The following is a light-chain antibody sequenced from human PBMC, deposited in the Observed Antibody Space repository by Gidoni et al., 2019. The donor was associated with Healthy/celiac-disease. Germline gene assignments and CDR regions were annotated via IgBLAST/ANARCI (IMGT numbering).Light chain of an antibody. Sequence: QSVFTQPPSVSAPPGQKVTISCYGSSSNIGNNYVSWYQQLPGTAPKLLIYDNNKRPSGIPDRFSGSKSGTSATLGITGLQTGDEADYYCGTWDSSLSAGFGGGTKLTVL. CDR2: DNN. CDR3: GTWDSSLSAG. J-gene: IGLJ3*02. V-gene: IGLV1-51*01. CDR1: SSNIGNNY.